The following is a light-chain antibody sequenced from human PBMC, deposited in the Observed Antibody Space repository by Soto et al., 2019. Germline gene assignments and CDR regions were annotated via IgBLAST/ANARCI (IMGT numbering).Light chain of an antibody. J-gene: IGKJ5*01. CDR3: QQYNNWPPIT. CDR2: GAS. CDR1: QSVSNY. Sequence: EIVLTQSPATLSLSPGERATLSCRASQSVSNYLAWYQQKHGQAPRLLIYGASTRATGIPARFSGSGSGTEFTLTISSLQSEDFAVYYCQQYNNWPPITFGQGTRLENK. V-gene: IGKV3-15*01.